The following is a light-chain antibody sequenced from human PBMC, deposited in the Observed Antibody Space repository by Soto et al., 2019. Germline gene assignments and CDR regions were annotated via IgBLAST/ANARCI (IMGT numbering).Light chain of an antibody. CDR2: GAS. J-gene: IGKJ5*01. CDR3: QQRNIWPPVT. CDR1: LRVSRN. V-gene: IGKV3-15*01. Sequence: EIVMTQSPDTLSASPGERATLSCRAGLRVSRNLAWFQQKPGQAPSLLIFGASTRSAGIPARFSGSGSGTDFTLTISSLEPEDSAIYYCQQRNIWPPVTFGQGTRLEIK.